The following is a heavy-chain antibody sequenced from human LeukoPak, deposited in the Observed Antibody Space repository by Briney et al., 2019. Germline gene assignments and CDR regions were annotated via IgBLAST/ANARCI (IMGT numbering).Heavy chain of an antibody. V-gene: IGHV4-34*01. CDR1: GGSFSGYY. CDR2: INHSGST. D-gene: IGHD3-22*01. Sequence: LETLSLTCAVYGGSFSGYYWSWIRQPPGKGLEWIGEINHSGSTNYNPPLKSRVTISVDTSKNQFSLKLSSVTAADTAVYYCARGEVRSYYDSSGYWGSYYYYYGMDVWGQGTTVTVSS. J-gene: IGHJ6*02. CDR3: ARGEVRSYYDSSGYWGSYYYYYGMDV.